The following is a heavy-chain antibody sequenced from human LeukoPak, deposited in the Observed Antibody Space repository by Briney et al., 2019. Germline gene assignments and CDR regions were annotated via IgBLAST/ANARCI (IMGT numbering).Heavy chain of an antibody. CDR2: IYSGGST. Sequence: PGGSLRLSCAASEFTVSSNYMSWVRQAPGKGLEWVSVIYSGGSTYYADSVKGRFTISRDNSKNTLYLQMNSLRAEDTAVYYCAKDDGVYCSSTSCYLGSFDYWGQGTLVTVSS. D-gene: IGHD2-2*01. CDR1: EFTVSSNY. V-gene: IGHV3-53*01. J-gene: IGHJ4*02. CDR3: AKDDGVYCSSTSCYLGSFDY.